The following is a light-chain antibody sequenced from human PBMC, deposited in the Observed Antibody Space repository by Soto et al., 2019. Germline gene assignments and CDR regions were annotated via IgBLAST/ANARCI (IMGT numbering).Light chain of an antibody. CDR3: QSYDSSLSDV. CDR2: GNS. J-gene: IGLJ1*01. Sequence: QSVLTQPPSVSGAPGQRVTISCTGSSSNTGAGYDIHWYQQLPGTTPKLLISGNSNRPSGVPDRFSRSKSGTSASLAITGLHAEDDADYYFQSYDSSLSDVFGTGTKLTVL. V-gene: IGLV1-40*01. CDR1: SSNTGAGYD.